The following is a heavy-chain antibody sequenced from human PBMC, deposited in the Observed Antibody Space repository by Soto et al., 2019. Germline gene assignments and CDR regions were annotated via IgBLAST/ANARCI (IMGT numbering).Heavy chain of an antibody. V-gene: IGHV1-69*01. J-gene: IGHJ6*02. CDR2: IIPIFGTA. D-gene: IGHD2-21*02. Sequence: QVQLVQSGAEVKKPGSSVKVSCKASGGTFSSYAISWVRQAPGQGLEWMGGIIPIFGTANYAQKFQGRVTITAHESTSTAYMELSSLRSEDTAVYYCASNTGTYCGGDCYPYYYYGMDVWGQGTTVTVSS. CDR1: GGTFSSYA. CDR3: ASNTGTYCGGDCYPYYYYGMDV.